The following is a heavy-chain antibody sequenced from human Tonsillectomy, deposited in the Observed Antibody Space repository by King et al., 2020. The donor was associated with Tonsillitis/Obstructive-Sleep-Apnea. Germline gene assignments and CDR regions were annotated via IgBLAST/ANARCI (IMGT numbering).Heavy chain of an antibody. J-gene: IGHJ3*02. Sequence: VQLVESGGGLVQPGRSLRLSCAASGFTFDDYAMYWVRQAPGKGLEWVSGISWNSGSKVYADSVKGRFIISRDNAKNSLYLQMNSLRAEDTALYYCAKDLIIAESGTPGDGFDIWGQGTMVSVSS. CDR3: AKDLIIAESGTPGDGFDI. CDR2: ISWNSGSK. V-gene: IGHV3-9*01. CDR1: GFTFDDYA. D-gene: IGHD6-13*01.